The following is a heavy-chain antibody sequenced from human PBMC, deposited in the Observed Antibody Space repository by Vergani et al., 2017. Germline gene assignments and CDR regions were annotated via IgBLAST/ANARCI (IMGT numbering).Heavy chain of an antibody. CDR2: IYYSGST. J-gene: IGHJ6*03. D-gene: IGHD6-6*01. CDR3: ARHRPPRIAARPYYYYMDV. CDR1: GGSISSSSYY. V-gene: IGHV4-39*01. Sequence: QLQLQESGPGLVKPSETLSLTCTVSGGSISSSSYYWGWIRQPPGKGLEWIGSIYYSGSTYYNPSLKSRVTISVDTSKNQFSLKLSSVTAADTAGDYCARHRPPRIAARPYYYYMDVWGKGTTVTVSS.